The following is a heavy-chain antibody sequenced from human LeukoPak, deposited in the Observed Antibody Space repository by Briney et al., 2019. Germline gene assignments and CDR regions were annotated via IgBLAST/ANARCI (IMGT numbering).Heavy chain of an antibody. V-gene: IGHV4-30-4*01. CDR2: VSYSGSS. D-gene: IGHD4-17*01. CDR3: ARVASVTTSADY. Sequence: SETLSLTCTVSGGSISSGGYYWSWIRQPPGKGLEWIGSVSYSGSSHYNPSLKSRVTISLDTSKNQFSLTLSSVTAADTAVYYCARVASVTTSADYWGQGTLVTVTS. J-gene: IGHJ4*02. CDR1: GGSISSGGYY.